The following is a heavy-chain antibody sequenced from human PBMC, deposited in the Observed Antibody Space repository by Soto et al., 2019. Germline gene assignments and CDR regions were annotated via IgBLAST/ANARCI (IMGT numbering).Heavy chain of an antibody. D-gene: IGHD3-22*01. CDR1: GFIFSTSD. CDR2: INYNGIYK. J-gene: IGHJ4*02. CDR3: ARKSNSDMSGYDYFDF. V-gene: IGHV3-21*06. Sequence: GGSLRLSCATSGFIFSTSDMTWVRQSPGKGLEYVSSINYNGIYKFYAEPAKGRFTISRDNAKNSLYLQMNSLTAEDTAVYYCARKSNSDMSGYDYFDFWGRGTLVTVS.